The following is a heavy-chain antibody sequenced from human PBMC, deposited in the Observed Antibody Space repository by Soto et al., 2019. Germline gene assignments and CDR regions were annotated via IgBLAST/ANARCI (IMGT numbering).Heavy chain of an antibody. CDR1: GFTFSSSA. Sequence: PGGSLRLSCAASGFTFSSSAMSWVRQVPGKALEWVSAITPSGDNTYYADCVKGRFTISRDNSKNTLYVQMNSLRAEDTAIYYCAKDRPYFDYWGKGTLVTVSS. CDR3: AKDRPYFDY. V-gene: IGHV3-23*01. CDR2: ITPSGDNT. J-gene: IGHJ4*02.